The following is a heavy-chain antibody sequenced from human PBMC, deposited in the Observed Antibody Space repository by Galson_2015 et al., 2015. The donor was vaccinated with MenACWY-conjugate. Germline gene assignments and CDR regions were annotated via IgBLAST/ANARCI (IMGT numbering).Heavy chain of an antibody. CDR3: AKSNCAGDCYSSDTSEL. CDR1: GFTFSIYA. CDR2: FSGSGGYT. V-gene: IGHV3-23*01. J-gene: IGHJ3*01. Sequence: SLRLSCATSGFTFSIYAMSWVRQAPGKGLEWVSSFSGSGGYTYYADSVKGRFTISRDNSKNTLYLQMNSLRAEDTAVYYCAKSNCAGDCYSSDTSELWGQGTMVTVSS. D-gene: IGHD2-21*02.